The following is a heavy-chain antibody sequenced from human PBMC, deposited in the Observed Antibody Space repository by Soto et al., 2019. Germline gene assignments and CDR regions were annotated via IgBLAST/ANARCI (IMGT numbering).Heavy chain of an antibody. CDR1: GAAISTQS. J-gene: IGHJ4*02. CDR3: ARGLSWSPYFES. CDR2: LYYSGTT. Sequence: SGTLSVTCTVSGAAISTQSLNWIRQAPGKGLEWIGYLYYSGTTNYNPSLKSRVTISADTSKNQVSLKLTSVTAADTAVYFCARGLSWSPYFESWGQGILVT. D-gene: IGHD3-3*01. V-gene: IGHV4-59*11.